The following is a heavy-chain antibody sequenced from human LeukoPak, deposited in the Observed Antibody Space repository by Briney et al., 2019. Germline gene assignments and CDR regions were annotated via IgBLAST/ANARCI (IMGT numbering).Heavy chain of an antibody. V-gene: IGHV1-18*01. CDR1: GYTFTSYG. D-gene: IGHD3-22*01. CDR2: ISAYNGNT. Sequence: ASVKVSCKASGYTFTSYGISWVRQAPGQGLEWMGWISAYNGNTNYAQKLQGRVTMTTDTSTSTAYMELRSLRSDDTAVYYCARAPYYYDSSGYPDWGQGTLVTVSS. J-gene: IGHJ4*02. CDR3: ARAPYYYDSSGYPD.